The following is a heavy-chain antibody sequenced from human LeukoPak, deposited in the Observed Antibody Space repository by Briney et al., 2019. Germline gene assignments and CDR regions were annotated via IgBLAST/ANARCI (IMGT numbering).Heavy chain of an antibody. CDR1: GGSISSGDYY. V-gene: IGHV4-39*01. CDR2: IYYSGTT. CDR3: ARHASGWYTD. J-gene: IGHJ1*01. Sequence: PSETLSLTCAVSGGSISSGDYYWAWIRQPPGKGQQWIGSIYYSGTTYYNPFLKSRLTISGDSSKNQFSLKLSSVTTADTAVYYCARHASGWYTDWGQGTLVPVSS. D-gene: IGHD6-19*01.